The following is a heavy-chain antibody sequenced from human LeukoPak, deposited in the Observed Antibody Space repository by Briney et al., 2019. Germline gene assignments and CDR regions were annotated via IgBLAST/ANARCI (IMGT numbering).Heavy chain of an antibody. CDR1: GGTFSSYA. CDR3: ARGWRPDSSGYDCWCGFDP. CDR2: IIPIFGTA. D-gene: IGHD3-22*01. J-gene: IGHJ5*02. V-gene: IGHV1-69*06. Sequence: GASVKVSCKASGGTFSSYAISWVRQAPGQGLEWMGGIIPIFGTANYAQKFRGRVTITADKSTSTAYMELSSLRSEDTAVYYCARGWRPDSSGYDCWCGFDPWGQGTLVTVSS.